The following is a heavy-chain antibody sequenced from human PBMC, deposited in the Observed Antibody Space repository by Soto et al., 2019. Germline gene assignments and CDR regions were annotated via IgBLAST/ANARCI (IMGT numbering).Heavy chain of an antibody. CDR2: ISGSGGST. V-gene: IGHV3-23*01. CDR3: AKETHIVVVTERFGYYGMDV. Sequence: GGSLRLSCAASGFTFSSYAMSWVRQAPGKGLEWVSAISGSGGSTYYADSVKGRFTISRDNSKNTLYLQMNSLRAEDTAVYYCAKETHIVVVTERFGYYGMDVWGQGTTVTVSS. J-gene: IGHJ6*02. CDR1: GFTFSSYA. D-gene: IGHD2-21*02.